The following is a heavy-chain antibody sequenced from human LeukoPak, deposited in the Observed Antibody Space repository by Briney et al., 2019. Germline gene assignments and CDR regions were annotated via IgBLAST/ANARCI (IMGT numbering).Heavy chain of an antibody. Sequence: GGSLRLSCETSGFTSSNYGMTWVRQAPGKGLEWVSTVSGTGDRTYYADSVRGRFTISRDNAKNSLYLQLNSLRAEDTAVYYCARDPYSGSYSDYYYYYMDVWGKGTTVTVSS. D-gene: IGHD1-26*01. V-gene: IGHV3-23*01. CDR3: ARDPYSGSYSDYYYYYMDV. CDR1: GFTSSNYG. J-gene: IGHJ6*03. CDR2: VSGTGDRT.